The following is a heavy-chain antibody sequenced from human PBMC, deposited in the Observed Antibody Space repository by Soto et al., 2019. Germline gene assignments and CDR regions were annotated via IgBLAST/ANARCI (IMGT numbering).Heavy chain of an antibody. J-gene: IGHJ4*02. CDR2: IYYNGNT. CDR3: TRANWYSEY. V-gene: IGHV4-59*11. D-gene: IGHD7-27*01. Sequence: QVKLQESGPGLVKPSETLSLTCSVPGGSISNHYWSWIRQPPGKGLEWIGYIYYNGNTNYNPSLKSRVTMSVDTSRNQISLKLTTVTAADTAVYYCTRANWYSEYWGQGTLVTVSS. CDR1: GGSISNHY.